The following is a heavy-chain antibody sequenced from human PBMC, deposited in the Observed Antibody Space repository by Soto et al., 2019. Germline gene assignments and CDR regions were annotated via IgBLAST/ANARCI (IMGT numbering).Heavy chain of an antibody. CDR1: GFSFSSYG. J-gene: IGHJ6*02. CDR3: AKDLVGGVRYYYGMDV. CDR2: ISYDGSQK. V-gene: IGHV3-30*18. Sequence: GGSLRLSCAASGFSFSSYGMHWVRQAPGKGLEWVAVISYDGSQKYYADSVKGRFTISRDNSKNTLYLQMNSLRGEDKAVYYCAKDLVGGVRYYYGMDVWGQGTTVTVSS. D-gene: IGHD1-26*01.